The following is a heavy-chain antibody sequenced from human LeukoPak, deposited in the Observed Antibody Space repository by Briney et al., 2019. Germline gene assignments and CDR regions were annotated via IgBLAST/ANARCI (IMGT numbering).Heavy chain of an antibody. D-gene: IGHD5-18*01. CDR1: GGSISSSTYY. V-gene: IGHV4-39*07. CDR2: IYYSGTT. Sequence: KPSETLSLTCTVSGGSISSSTYYWGWIRQPPGKGLEWIGNIYYSGTTYYNPSLKSRVAISVDTSKNQFSLKLSSATAADTAVYYCVSRGHTYVPQTWGQGTLVTVSS. CDR3: VSRGHTYVPQT. J-gene: IGHJ5*02.